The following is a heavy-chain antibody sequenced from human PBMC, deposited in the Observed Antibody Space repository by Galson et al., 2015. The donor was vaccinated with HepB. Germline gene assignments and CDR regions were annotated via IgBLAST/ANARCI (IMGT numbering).Heavy chain of an antibody. J-gene: IGHJ6*02. V-gene: IGHV4-39*01. CDR2: IYYSGST. Sequence: LSLTCTVSGGSINSSSYYWGWIRQPPGKGLEWIGTIYYSGSTYYNPSLKSRVTISVDTSKNQFSLRLSSVTAADTAVYYCARHSPSRGDRITTFGVVIALGCVDVWGQGTPATVSS. CDR3: ARHSPSRGDRITTFGVVIALGCVDV. CDR1: GGSINSSSYY. D-gene: IGHD3-3*01.